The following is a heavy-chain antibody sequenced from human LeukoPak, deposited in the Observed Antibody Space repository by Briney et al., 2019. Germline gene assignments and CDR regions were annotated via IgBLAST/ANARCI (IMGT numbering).Heavy chain of an antibody. CDR1: GFTVSNNY. CDR3: ARDPHIAAAGTIFDY. CDR2: IYSGGST. V-gene: IGHV3-53*01. D-gene: IGHD6-13*01. J-gene: IGHJ4*02. Sequence: QPGGSLRLSCAASGFTVSNNYMTWVRQAPGKGLEWVSVIYSGGSTFYADSVKGRFTISRDNAKNSLYLQMNSLRDEDSAVYYCARDPHIAAAGTIFDYWGQGTLVTVSS.